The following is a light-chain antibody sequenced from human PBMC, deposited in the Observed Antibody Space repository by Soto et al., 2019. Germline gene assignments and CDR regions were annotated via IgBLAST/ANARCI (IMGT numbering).Light chain of an antibody. J-gene: IGKJ4*01. CDR3: QQYGDSPLT. CDR2: GAS. CDR1: QTVTSDY. Sequence: EIVLTQSPGTLSLSPGERATLSCRASQTVTSDYLAWYQQKPGQAPWLLIYGASDRATGIPDRFSASGSGTDFTLTISRLEPQDFAIYYCQQYGDSPLTFGGGTKVDIK. V-gene: IGKV3-20*01.